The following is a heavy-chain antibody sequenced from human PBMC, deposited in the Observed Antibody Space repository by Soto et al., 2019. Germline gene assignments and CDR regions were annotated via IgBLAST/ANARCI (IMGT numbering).Heavy chain of an antibody. V-gene: IGHV4-59*01. CDR1: GGSISSYY. Sequence: SETLSLTCTVSGGSISSYYWSGIRQPPGKGLEWMGYIYYSGSTNYNPSLKSRVTISVATSKNQFSLKLSSVTAADTAVYYCARWRSCYGPRDNWFDPWGQGTLVTVSS. CDR3: ARWRSCYGPRDNWFDP. D-gene: IGHD5-12*01. CDR2: IYYSGST. J-gene: IGHJ5*02.